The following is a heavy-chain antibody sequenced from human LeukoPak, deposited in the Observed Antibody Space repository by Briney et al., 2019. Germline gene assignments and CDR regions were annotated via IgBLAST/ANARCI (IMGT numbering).Heavy chain of an antibody. Sequence: SETLSLTCSVSGTSTTPYSWSWIRQPPGRGLEWIGYFYTSGNTHQNPSLKSRVTMSIDASKNQFSLRLSSMTAADTAVYYCARHRAEMATITDDTFDMWGQGTMVTVSS. D-gene: IGHD5-24*01. CDR2: FYTSGNT. V-gene: IGHV4-4*09. CDR3: ARHRAEMATITDDTFDM. CDR1: GTSTTPYS. J-gene: IGHJ3*02.